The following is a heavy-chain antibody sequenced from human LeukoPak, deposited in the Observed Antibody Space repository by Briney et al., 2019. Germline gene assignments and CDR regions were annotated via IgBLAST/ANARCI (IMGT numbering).Heavy chain of an antibody. Sequence: PGRSLRLSCAASGFTFSSYAMHWVRQAPGKGLEWVAVISYDGSNKYYADSVKGRFTISKDNSKNTLYLQMNSLRAEDTAVYYCARDVPTHVLRYFDWLSPDAFDIWGQGTMVTVSS. V-gene: IGHV3-30*04. CDR2: ISYDGSNK. J-gene: IGHJ3*02. CDR3: ARDVPTHVLRYFDWLSPDAFDI. D-gene: IGHD3-9*01. CDR1: GFTFSSYA.